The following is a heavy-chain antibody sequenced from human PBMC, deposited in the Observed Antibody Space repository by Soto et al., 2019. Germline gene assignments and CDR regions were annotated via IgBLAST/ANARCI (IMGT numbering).Heavy chain of an antibody. V-gene: IGHV3-48*04. CDR1: GFNLSHPW. CDR2: IGTSGKTI. J-gene: IGHJ6*02. Sequence: QAGGSLRLSCVASGFNLSHPWMTWVRQAAGKGLEWVSYIGTSGKTIYYADSVRGRFTISRDNAKNSLYLQMNSLRAEDTAVYFCARGGSSSWYGYYYGMDVWGQGTTVTVSS. D-gene: IGHD6-13*01. CDR3: ARGGSSSWYGYYYGMDV.